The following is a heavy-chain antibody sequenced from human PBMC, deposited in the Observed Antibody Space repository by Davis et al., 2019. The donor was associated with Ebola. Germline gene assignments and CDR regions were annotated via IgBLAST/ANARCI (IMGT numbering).Heavy chain of an antibody. CDR2: INHSGST. CDR3: ASRVVSGRAGYFFDS. V-gene: IGHV4-34*01. Sequence: MPSETLSLTCAVYGGSFSGYYWSWIRQPPGKGLEWIGEINHSGSTNYNPSLKSRVTISVDTSKNQFSLQLNSVTPEDTAVYYCASRVVSGRAGYFFDSWGQGILVTVSS. J-gene: IGHJ4*02. CDR1: GGSFSGYY. D-gene: IGHD3-22*01.